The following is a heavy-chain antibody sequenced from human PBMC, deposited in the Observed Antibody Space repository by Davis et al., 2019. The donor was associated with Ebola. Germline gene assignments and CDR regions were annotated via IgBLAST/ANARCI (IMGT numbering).Heavy chain of an antibody. J-gene: IGHJ4*02. CDR3: ARAQFPTTSDH. CDR2: INPNSGGT. Sequence: ASVKVSCKASGYTFTGYYMHWVRQAPGQGLEWMGRINPNSGGTNYAQKFQGRVTMTTDTSTSTAYMEVESLRSDDTAVYYCARAQFPTTSDHWGQGTLVTVSS. V-gene: IGHV1-2*06. D-gene: IGHD1-1*01. CDR1: GYTFTGYY.